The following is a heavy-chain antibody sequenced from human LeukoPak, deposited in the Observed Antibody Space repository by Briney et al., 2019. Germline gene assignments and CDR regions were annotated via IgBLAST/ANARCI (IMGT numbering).Heavy chain of an antibody. CDR2: ISYDGSNK. J-gene: IGHJ6*02. CDR3: ARDQVVAGYYYYYGMDV. Sequence: GGSLRLSCAASGFTFSSYAMHWVRQAPGKGLEWVAVISYDGSNKYYADSVKGRFTISRDNAKNSLYLQMNSLRAEDTAVYYCARDQVVAGYYYYYGMDVWGQGTTVTVSS. V-gene: IGHV3-30-3*01. CDR1: GFTFSSYA. D-gene: IGHD6-19*01.